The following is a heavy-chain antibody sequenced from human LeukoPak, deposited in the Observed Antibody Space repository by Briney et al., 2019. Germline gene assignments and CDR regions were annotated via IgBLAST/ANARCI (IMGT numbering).Heavy chain of an antibody. CDR1: GFTFSSYE. V-gene: IGHV3-48*03. J-gene: IGHJ4*02. Sequence: GGSLRLSCAASGFTFSSYEMNWVGQAPGKGLEWVSYISSSGSTIYYADSVKGRFTISRDNAKNSLYLQMNSLRAEDTAVYYCARGDRNIVVVPAAREDFGYWGQGTLVTVSS. CDR2: ISSSGSTI. CDR3: ARGDRNIVVVPAAREDFGY. D-gene: IGHD2-2*01.